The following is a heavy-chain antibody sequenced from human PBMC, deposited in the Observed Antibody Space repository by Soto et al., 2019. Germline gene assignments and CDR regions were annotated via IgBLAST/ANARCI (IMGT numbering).Heavy chain of an antibody. CDR2: ISPSGGST. J-gene: IGHJ4*02. D-gene: IGHD1-26*01. V-gene: IGHV3-23*01. CDR3: AKKVGGSYFFDC. CDR1: GFTFSSYA. Sequence: EVQLLESGGGLVQSGGSLRLSCAASGFTFSSYAMSWVRQAPGKGLEWVSGISPSGGSTYYADSVKGRFTISRDNSKNTLYLQMNCLRAEDPAVYYCAKKVGGSYFFDCWGQGTLVTVSS.